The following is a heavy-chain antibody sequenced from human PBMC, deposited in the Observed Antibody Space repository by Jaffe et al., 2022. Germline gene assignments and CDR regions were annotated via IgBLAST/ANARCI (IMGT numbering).Heavy chain of an antibody. D-gene: IGHD3-3*01. CDR1: GFTFSDYY. Sequence: QVQLVESGGGLVKPGGSLRLSCAASGFTFSDYYMSWIRQAPGKGLEWVSYISSSGSTIYYADSVKGRFTISRDNAKNSLYLQMNSLRAEDTAVYYCAREIFWSGYLRRNYYYYMDVWGKGTTVTVSS. V-gene: IGHV3-11*01. J-gene: IGHJ6*03. CDR2: ISSSGSTI. CDR3: AREIFWSGYLRRNYYYYMDV.